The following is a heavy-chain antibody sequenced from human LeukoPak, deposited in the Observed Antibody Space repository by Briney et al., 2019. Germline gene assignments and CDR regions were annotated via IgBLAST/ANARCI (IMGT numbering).Heavy chain of an antibody. V-gene: IGHV4-34*01. D-gene: IGHD6-13*01. Sequence: SETLSLTCAAYGGSFSGYYWSWIRQPPGKGLEWIGEINHSGSTNYNPSLKSRVTISVDTSKNQFSLKLSSVTAADTAVYYCARGSSSSGRLLDYWGQGTLVTVSS. CDR3: ARGSSSSGRLLDY. CDR2: INHSGST. CDR1: GGSFSGYY. J-gene: IGHJ4*02.